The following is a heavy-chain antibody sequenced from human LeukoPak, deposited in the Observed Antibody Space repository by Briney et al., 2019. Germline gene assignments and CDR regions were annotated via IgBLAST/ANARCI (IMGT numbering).Heavy chain of an antibody. Sequence: PGGSLRLSCAASGFTFSSYAMSWVRQAPGKGLEWVSAISGSGGSTYYADSVKGRFTISRDNAKNSLYLQMNSLRAEDTAVYYCAAPYGSGSYPYYYYYYYMDVWGKGTTVTVSS. V-gene: IGHV3-23*01. D-gene: IGHD3-10*01. CDR1: GFTFSSYA. J-gene: IGHJ6*03. CDR3: AAPYGSGSYPYYYYYYYMDV. CDR2: ISGSGGST.